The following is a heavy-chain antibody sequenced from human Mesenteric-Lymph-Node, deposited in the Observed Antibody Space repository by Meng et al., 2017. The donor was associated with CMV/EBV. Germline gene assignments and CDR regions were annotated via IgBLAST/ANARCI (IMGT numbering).Heavy chain of an antibody. J-gene: IGHJ6*02. Sequence: GESLKISCAASGFTFSSYSMNWVRQAPGKGLEWVSSISSSSSYIYYADSVKGRFTISRDNAKNSLYLQMNSLRAEDTAVYYCAKENSSSSYYYGMDVWGQGTTVTVSS. D-gene: IGHD6-6*01. CDR1: GFTFSSYS. CDR2: ISSSSSYI. CDR3: AKENSSSSYYYGMDV. V-gene: IGHV3-21*01.